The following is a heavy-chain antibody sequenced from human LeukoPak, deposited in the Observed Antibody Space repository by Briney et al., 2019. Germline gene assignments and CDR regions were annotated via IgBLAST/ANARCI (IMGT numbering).Heavy chain of an antibody. CDR1: GGSISSYY. Sequence: SETLSLTCTVSGGSISSYYWSWIRQPAGKGLEWIGRIYTSGSTNYNPSLKSRVTMSVDTSKNQFSLKLSSVTAADTAVYYCARGSILRYGSGSPINWFDPWGQRTLVTVSS. J-gene: IGHJ5*02. D-gene: IGHD3-10*01. V-gene: IGHV4-4*07. CDR3: ARGSILRYGSGSPINWFDP. CDR2: IYTSGST.